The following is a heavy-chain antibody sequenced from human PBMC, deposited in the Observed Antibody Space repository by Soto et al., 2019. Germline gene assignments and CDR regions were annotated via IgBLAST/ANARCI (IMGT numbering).Heavy chain of an antibody. CDR1: GGSFSGYY. V-gene: IGHV4-34*01. CDR3: ARVYDYGGKGRGYYYYYGMDV. Sequence: SETLSLTCAVYGGSFSGYYWSWIRQPPGKGLEWIGEINHSGSTNYNPSLKSRVTISVDTSKNQCSLKLSSVTAADTAVYYCARVYDYGGKGRGYYYYYGMDVWGQGTTVTVSS. CDR2: INHSGST. D-gene: IGHD4-17*01. J-gene: IGHJ6*02.